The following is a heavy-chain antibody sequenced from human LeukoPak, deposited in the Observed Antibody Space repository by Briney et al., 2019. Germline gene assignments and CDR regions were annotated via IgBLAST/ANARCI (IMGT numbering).Heavy chain of an antibody. Sequence: ASVKVSCKVSGYTLTELSMHWVRQAPGKGLEWMGGFDPEDGETIYAQKFQGRVTITADESTSTAYMELSSLRSEDTAVYYCARDLNRGRDLTTVVTPSGAFDIWGQGTMVTVSS. D-gene: IGHD4-23*01. V-gene: IGHV1-24*01. CDR3: ARDLNRGRDLTTVVTPSGAFDI. J-gene: IGHJ3*02. CDR1: GYTLTELS. CDR2: FDPEDGET.